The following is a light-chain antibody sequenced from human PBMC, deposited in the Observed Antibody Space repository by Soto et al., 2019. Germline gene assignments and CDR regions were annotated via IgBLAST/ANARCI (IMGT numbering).Light chain of an antibody. V-gene: IGKV3-20*01. CDR3: MQSTQLPPT. CDR1: QSVSSNL. J-gene: IGKJ5*01. CDR2: GAS. Sequence: ETVLTQSPGTLSLSPGERATLSCRASQSVSSNLLAWYQEKPGQAPRLLIFGASRRATGIPDRFSGSGSGTDFTLEISRVETDDVGIYYCMQSTQLPPTFGQGTRLGIE.